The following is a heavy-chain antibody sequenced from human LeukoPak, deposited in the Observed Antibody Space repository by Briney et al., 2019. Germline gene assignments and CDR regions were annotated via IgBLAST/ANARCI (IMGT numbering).Heavy chain of an antibody. CDR1: GYSISSGYY. J-gene: IGHJ4*02. Sequence: SSETLSLTCTVSGYSISSGYYWGWIRQPPGKGLEGIGSFYHSGSTYYNPSLKSRVTISGDTSKNQFSLKLSSVPAADTALYYCARGGPAAGRFDYWGQGTLVTVSS. CDR3: ARGGPAAGRFDY. D-gene: IGHD6-13*01. CDR2: FYHSGST. V-gene: IGHV4-38-2*02.